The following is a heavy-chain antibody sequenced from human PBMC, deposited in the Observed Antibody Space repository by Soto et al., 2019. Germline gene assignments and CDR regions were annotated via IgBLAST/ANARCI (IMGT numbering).Heavy chain of an antibody. J-gene: IGHJ5*02. D-gene: IGHD3-16*02. CDR1: GYTFTSYG. CDR2: ISAYNGNT. CDR3: ARDPIMITFGVFIYNWFDP. V-gene: IGHV1-18*01. Sequence: GASVKVSCKASGYTFTSYGISWVRQAPGQGLEWMGWISAYNGNTNYAQKLQCRVTMTTETSTSTAYMELRSLRSDDKDVHYCARDPIMITFGVFIYNWFDPWGEGALVPVSS.